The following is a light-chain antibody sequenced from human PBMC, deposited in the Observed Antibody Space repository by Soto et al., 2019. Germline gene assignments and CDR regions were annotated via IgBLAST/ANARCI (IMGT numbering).Light chain of an antibody. V-gene: IGKV1-5*03. CDR3: QLYNRNTWS. J-gene: IGKJ1*01. CDR1: QTISSW. CDR2: KAS. Sequence: VKMSQSPSTLSGSVGDRVTITCRASQTISSWLAWYQQKPGKAPKLLIYKASTLKSGVPSRFSGSGSGTEFTLTITTLQPDDFATYFCQLYNRNTWSFGPGTKVDI.